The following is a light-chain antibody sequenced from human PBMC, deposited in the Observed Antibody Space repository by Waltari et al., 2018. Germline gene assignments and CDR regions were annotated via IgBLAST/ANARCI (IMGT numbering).Light chain of an antibody. CDR3: QQYNRWPPIT. J-gene: IGKJ5*01. CDR1: QSVSSN. V-gene: IGKV3-15*01. Sequence: EIVMTQSPATLSVSPGETATLSCRASQSVSSNVAWYQKKPGQARRLLIYDASTRATSIPTKFRGSGSGTEFTLTISSLQSEDFAVYYCQQYNRWPPITFGHGTRLEIK. CDR2: DAS.